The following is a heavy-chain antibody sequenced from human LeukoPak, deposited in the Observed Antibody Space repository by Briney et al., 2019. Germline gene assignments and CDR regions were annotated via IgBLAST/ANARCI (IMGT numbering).Heavy chain of an antibody. CDR2: IKQDGREK. V-gene: IGHV3-7*01. Sequence: GGSLRLSCAASGFTFSTSWMTWVRQAPGKGLEWVANIKQDGREKYYVDSVKGRFTISRDNAKNSLSLQMNSLRAEDTAVYYCASWIRWYFDYWGQGTLVTVSS. CDR3: ASWIRWYFDY. CDR1: GFTFSTSW. J-gene: IGHJ4*02. D-gene: IGHD1-1*01.